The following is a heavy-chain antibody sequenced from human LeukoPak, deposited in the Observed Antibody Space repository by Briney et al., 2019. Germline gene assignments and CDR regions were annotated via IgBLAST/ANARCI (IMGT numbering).Heavy chain of an antibody. CDR2: IWYDGSNK. D-gene: IGHD6-13*01. CDR1: GFTFSSYG. J-gene: IGHJ4*02. CDR3: ARDSQQQLVPALSSWGY. V-gene: IGHV3-33*01. Sequence: GGSLRLSCAASGFTFSSYGMHWVRQAPGKGLEWVAVIWYDGSNKYYADSVKGRFTISRDNSKNTLYLQMNSLRAEGTAVYYCARDSQQQLVPALSSWGYWGQGTLVTVSS.